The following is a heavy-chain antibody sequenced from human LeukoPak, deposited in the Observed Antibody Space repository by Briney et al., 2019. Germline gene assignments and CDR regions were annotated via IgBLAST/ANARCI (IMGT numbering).Heavy chain of an antibody. V-gene: IGHV3-23*01. CDR2: ISGSGGST. CDR1: GFTVSSNY. CDR3: AKDLRFLEWLLTFDAFDI. Sequence: PGGSLRLSCAASGFTVSSNYMSWVRQAPGKGLEWVSAISGSGGSTYYADSVKGRFTISRDNSKNTLYLQMNSLRAEDTAVYYCAKDLRFLEWLLTFDAFDIWGQGTMVTVSS. J-gene: IGHJ3*02. D-gene: IGHD3-3*01.